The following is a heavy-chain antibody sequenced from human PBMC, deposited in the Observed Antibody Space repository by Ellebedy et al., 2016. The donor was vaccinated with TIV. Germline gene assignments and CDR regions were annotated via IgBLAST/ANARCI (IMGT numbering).Heavy chain of an antibody. D-gene: IGHD5-12*01. CDR1: GFTFSTFS. V-gene: IGHV3-21*01. CDR3: ARDANGYDL. CDR2: MSSSSGHI. Sequence: GESLKISCAASGFTFSTFSFNWARQAPGKGLEWVSCMSSSSGHIYYADSVKGRFSISRDNAKNSLYLQMSSLRDEDTAVYYCARDANGYDLWGQGTRVIVSS. J-gene: IGHJ3*01.